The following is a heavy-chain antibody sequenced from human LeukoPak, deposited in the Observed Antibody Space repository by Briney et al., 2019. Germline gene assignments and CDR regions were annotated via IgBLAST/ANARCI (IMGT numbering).Heavy chain of an antibody. CDR1: GFTFSSYS. CDR2: ISSSSSYI. J-gene: IGHJ4*02. Sequence: GGSLRLSCAASGFTFSSYSMNWVRQAPGKGLEWVSSISSSSSYIYYADSVKGRFTISRDNAKNTLYLQMNSLRAEDTAVYYCAKDLADGYSSSWYVGDYWGQGTLVTVSS. D-gene: IGHD6-13*01. CDR3: AKDLADGYSSSWYVGDY. V-gene: IGHV3-21*04.